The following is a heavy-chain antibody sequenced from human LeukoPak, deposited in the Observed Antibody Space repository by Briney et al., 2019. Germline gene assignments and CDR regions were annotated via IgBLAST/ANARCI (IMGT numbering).Heavy chain of an antibody. CDR2: IIPIFGTA. CDR3: ARSVGIAVAGTDYFDY. D-gene: IGHD6-19*01. V-gene: IGHV1-69*05. Sequence: SVKVSCTASGGTFSSYAISWVRQAPGQGLEWMGGIIPIFGTANYAQKFQGRVTITTDESTSTAYMELSSLRSEDTAVYYCARSVGIAVAGTDYFDYWGQGTLVTVSS. CDR1: GGTFSSYA. J-gene: IGHJ4*02.